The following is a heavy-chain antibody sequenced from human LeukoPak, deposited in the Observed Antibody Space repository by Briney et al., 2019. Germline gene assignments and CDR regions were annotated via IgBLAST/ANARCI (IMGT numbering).Heavy chain of an antibody. Sequence: PGGSLRLSCAASGFTFTTFWMTWVRQAPGKGLEWVANISPDGSDKYYVDSVKGRFTISRDNAKDSLFLQMNSLRAGDTAMYFCTRVGVGGYWGQGTLVTVSS. CDR2: ISPDGSDK. V-gene: IGHV3-7*01. D-gene: IGHD3-16*01. CDR1: GFTFTTFW. CDR3: TRVGVGGY. J-gene: IGHJ4*02.